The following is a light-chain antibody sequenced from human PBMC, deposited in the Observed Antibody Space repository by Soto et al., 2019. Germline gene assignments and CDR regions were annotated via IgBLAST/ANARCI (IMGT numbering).Light chain of an antibody. J-gene: IGKJ4*01. Sequence: DIQMTQSPSTLSASVGDRVTITCRASQSISSWLAWYQQKPGKSPKLLIYDASSLESGVPSRFSGSGSGTEFILTISSLQPDDFATYNCQQYNSYFSLTFGGGTKVEIK. V-gene: IGKV1-5*01. CDR2: DAS. CDR3: QQYNSYFSLT. CDR1: QSISSW.